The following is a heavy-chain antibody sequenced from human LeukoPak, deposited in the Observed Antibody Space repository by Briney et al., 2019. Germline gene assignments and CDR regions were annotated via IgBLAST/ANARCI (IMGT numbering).Heavy chain of an antibody. CDR1: GGSFSGYY. D-gene: IGHD2-15*01. V-gene: IGHV4-34*01. J-gene: IGHJ6*02. Sequence: PSETLSLTCAVYGGSFSGYYWSWIRQPPGKGLEWIGEINHSGSTNYNPSLKSRVTISVDTSKNQFSLKLSSVTAADTAVYYCARDPTNCSGGSCYRYYGMDVWGQGTTVTVSS. CDR3: ARDPTNCSGGSCYRYYGMDV. CDR2: INHSGST.